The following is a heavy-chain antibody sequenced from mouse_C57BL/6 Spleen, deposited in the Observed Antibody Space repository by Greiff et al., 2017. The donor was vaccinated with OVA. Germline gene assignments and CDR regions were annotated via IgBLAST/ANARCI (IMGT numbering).Heavy chain of an antibody. CDR2: IYPRSGNT. CDR3: ARSGYSTFDY. J-gene: IGHJ2*01. CDR1: GYTFTSYG. D-gene: IGHD2-5*01. V-gene: IGHV1-81*01. Sequence: QVQLKQSGAELARPGASVKLSCKASGYTFTSYGISWVKQRTGQGLEWIGEIYPRSGNTYYNEKFKGKATLTADKSSSTAYMELRSLTSEDTAVYFCARSGYSTFDYWGQGTTLTVSA.